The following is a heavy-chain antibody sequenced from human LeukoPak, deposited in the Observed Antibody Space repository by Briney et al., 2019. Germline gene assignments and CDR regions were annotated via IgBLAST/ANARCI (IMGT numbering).Heavy chain of an antibody. CDR2: INHSGST. J-gene: IGHJ4*02. CDR3: AKGLRRPTKEN. V-gene: IGHV4-34*01. CDR1: GGSFSGYY. Sequence: SETLSLTCAVYGGSFSGYYWSWIRQPPGKGLEWIGEINHSGSTNYNPSLKSRVTISVDTSKNQFSLKLSSVTAADTAVYYCAKGLRRPTKENWGQGTLVTVSS. D-gene: IGHD3-16*01.